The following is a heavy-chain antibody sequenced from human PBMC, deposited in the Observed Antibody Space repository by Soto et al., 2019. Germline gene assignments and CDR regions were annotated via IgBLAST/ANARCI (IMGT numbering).Heavy chain of an antibody. D-gene: IGHD5-12*01. J-gene: IGHJ4*02. CDR1: GGSISSSSYY. V-gene: IGHV4-39*01. Sequence: QLQLQESGPGLVKPSETLSLTCTVSGGSISSSSYYWGWIRQPPGKGLEWIGSIYYSGSTYYNPSLKSRATISVDTSKNQFSLKLSSVTAADTAVYYCARLESGYDSIDYWGQGTLVTVSS. CDR2: IYYSGST. CDR3: ARLESGYDSIDY.